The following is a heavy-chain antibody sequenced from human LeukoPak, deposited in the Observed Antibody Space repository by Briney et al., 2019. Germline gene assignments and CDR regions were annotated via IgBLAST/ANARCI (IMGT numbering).Heavy chain of an antibody. CDR3: ARDGSREYSYGYSDY. CDR2: IKRDGSEK. J-gene: IGHJ4*02. Sequence: GGSLRLSCAASGFSFSNYWMNWVRQAPGKGLEWVAIIKRDGSEKYYVDSVKGRFTVSRDNARNSVHLQMNSLRAEDTGVYYCARDGSREYSYGYSDYWGQGTLVTVSS. CDR1: GFSFSNYW. D-gene: IGHD5-18*01. V-gene: IGHV3-7*01.